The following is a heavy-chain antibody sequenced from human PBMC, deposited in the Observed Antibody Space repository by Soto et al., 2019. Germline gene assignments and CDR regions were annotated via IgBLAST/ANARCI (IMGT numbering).Heavy chain of an antibody. Sequence: EVQLVESGGGLVQPGGSLRLSCAAPTFIFDTYWMTWVRQAPGKGLEWLANIKRDGSETHYADSVKGRLTISRDNAKNSLYLQMNSLRVEDTAVYSCVGDGNNWNDFDYWGQGTLVTVSS. V-gene: IGHV3-7*01. CDR2: IKRDGSET. D-gene: IGHD1-20*01. J-gene: IGHJ4*02. CDR1: TFIFDTYW. CDR3: VGDGNNWNDFDY.